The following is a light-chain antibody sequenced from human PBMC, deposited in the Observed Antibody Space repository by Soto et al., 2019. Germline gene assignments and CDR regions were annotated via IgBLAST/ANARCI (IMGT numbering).Light chain of an antibody. J-gene: IGLJ2*01. Sequence: QSALTQPPSASGSPGQSVTISCTGTRDDVGGYDYVSWYQQHPGKAPKLMIYEVDKRPSGVPARFSGSKFANTASLTVSGLEAEDEAAYYCSSYVASNVVIFGGRTKLTVL. V-gene: IGLV2-8*01. CDR2: EVD. CDR1: RDDVGGYDY. CDR3: SSYVASNVVI.